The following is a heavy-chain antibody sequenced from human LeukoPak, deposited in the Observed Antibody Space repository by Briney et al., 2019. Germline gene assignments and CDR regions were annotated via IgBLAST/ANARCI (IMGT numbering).Heavy chain of an antibody. CDR1: GFTFSSYW. CDR3: AKVRNFRAPNYYYYGMDV. V-gene: IGHV3-7*01. Sequence: GGSLRLSCAASGFTFSSYWMSWVRQAPGKGLEGVANIKQDGSEKYYVDSVKSRFTISRDNAKNSLYLQMNSLRAEDTAVYYCAKVRNFRAPNYYYYGMDVWGQGTTVTVSS. J-gene: IGHJ6*02. CDR2: IKQDGSEK. D-gene: IGHD3-3*01.